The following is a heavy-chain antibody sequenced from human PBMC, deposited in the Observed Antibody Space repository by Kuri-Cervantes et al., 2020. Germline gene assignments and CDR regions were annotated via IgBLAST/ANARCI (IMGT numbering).Heavy chain of an antibody. CDR3: ARVEIRPYSGYVGGIDY. D-gene: IGHD5-12*01. V-gene: IGHV1-18*01. CDR2: ISAYNGNT. CDR1: GYTFTSYG. Sequence: GSVKISCKASGYTFTSYGISCVRQAPGQGLEWMGWISAYNGNTNYAQKLQGRVTMTTDTSTSTACMELRSLRSDDTAVYYCARVEIRPYSGYVGGIDYWGQGTLVTVSS. J-gene: IGHJ4*02.